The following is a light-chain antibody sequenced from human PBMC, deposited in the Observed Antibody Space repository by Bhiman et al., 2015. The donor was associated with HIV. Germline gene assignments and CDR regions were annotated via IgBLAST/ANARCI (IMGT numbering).Light chain of an antibody. V-gene: IGLV2-14*03. CDR2: DVS. CDR3: SSYTSSSTRV. Sequence: QSALTQPASVSGSPGQSITISCTGTRSDVGGYNYVSWSQQYPGKAPKLLIYDVSHRPSGVSNRFSGSKSGNTASLTISGLQAEDEADYYCSSYTSSSTRVFGTGTKVTVL. CDR1: RSDVGGYNY. J-gene: IGLJ1*01.